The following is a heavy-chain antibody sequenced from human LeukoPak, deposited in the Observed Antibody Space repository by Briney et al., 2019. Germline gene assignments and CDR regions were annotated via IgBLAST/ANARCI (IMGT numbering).Heavy chain of an antibody. Sequence: HRASVKVSCTASGYTFTSYGISWVRQAPGQGLEWMGWISAYNGNTNYAQKLQGRVTMTTDTSTSTAYMELRSLRSDDTAVYYCARDFNTAEFDYWGQGTLVTVSS. J-gene: IGHJ4*02. V-gene: IGHV1-18*01. CDR3: ARDFNTAEFDY. CDR2: ISAYNGNT. CDR1: GYTFTSYG. D-gene: IGHD5-18*01.